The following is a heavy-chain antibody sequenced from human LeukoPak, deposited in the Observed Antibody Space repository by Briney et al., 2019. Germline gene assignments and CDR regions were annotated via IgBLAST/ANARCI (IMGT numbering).Heavy chain of an antibody. Sequence: GGSLRLSCVASGFTFNNYAMNWVRQAPGKGLEWVSATSDSDGSTKYADSVKGRFTISTDKSKNTLYLQMNSLRAEDTAVYHCAKADCRSINCYVKDFWGKGTTVTVSS. D-gene: IGHD2-2*01. CDR3: AKADCRSINCYVKDF. CDR2: TSDSDGST. CDR1: GFTFNNYA. J-gene: IGHJ6*04. V-gene: IGHV3-23*01.